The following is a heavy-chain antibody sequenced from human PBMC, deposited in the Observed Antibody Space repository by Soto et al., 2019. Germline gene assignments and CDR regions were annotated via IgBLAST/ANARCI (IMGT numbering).Heavy chain of an antibody. V-gene: IGHV5-10-1*01. CDR2: IDPSDSQT. CDR1: GYSFAGYW. CDR3: ARQIYDSDTGPNFQYYFDS. Sequence: LGESLKISCKGSGYSFAGYWITWVRQKPGKGLEWMGRIDPSDSQTYYSPSFRGHVTISATKSITTVFLQWSSLRASDTAMYYCARQIYDSDTGPNFQYYFDSSGQRTPVTVSS. J-gene: IGHJ4*02. D-gene: IGHD3-22*01.